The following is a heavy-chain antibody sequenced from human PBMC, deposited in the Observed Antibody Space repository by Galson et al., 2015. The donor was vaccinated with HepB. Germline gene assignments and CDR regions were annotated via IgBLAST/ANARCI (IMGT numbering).Heavy chain of an antibody. CDR2: IYWDDDK. CDR3: AHRVLVTEMATITSVEYFQH. D-gene: IGHD5-24*01. V-gene: IGHV2-5*02. Sequence: PALVKPTQTLTLTCTFSGFSLSTSGVGVGWIRQPPGKALEWLALIYWDDDKRYSPSLKSRLTITKDTSKNQVVLTMTNMDPVDTATYYCAHRVLVTEMATITSVEYFQHWGQGTLVTVSS. J-gene: IGHJ1*01. CDR1: GFSLSTSGVG.